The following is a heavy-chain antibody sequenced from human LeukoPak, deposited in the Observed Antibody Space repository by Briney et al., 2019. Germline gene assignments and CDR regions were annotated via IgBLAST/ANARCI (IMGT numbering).Heavy chain of an antibody. V-gene: IGHV3-15*01. J-gene: IGHJ4*02. CDR1: GFTFSTAW. D-gene: IGHD2-8*01. CDR3: AKDMGYFTN. Sequence: GGSLRLSCAASGFTFSTAWMSWVRQAPGKGLEWVGRVKSKSDGGATDYAAPVKGRFTMSRDDSKKTLYLQMNSLKTEDTAVYYCAKDMGYFTNWGQGTLVTVSS. CDR2: VKSKSDGGAT.